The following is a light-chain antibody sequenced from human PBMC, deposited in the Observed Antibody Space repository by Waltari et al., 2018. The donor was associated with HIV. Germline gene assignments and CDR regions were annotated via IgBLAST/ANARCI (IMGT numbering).Light chain of an antibody. CDR3: CAWDSSLNGWI. Sequence: QGVAWVQHRRGHPPKLLSHRNNNRPSGISDRFSAFRSGDTGFLTISGLQSQDEADYCCCAWDSSLNGWIFGGGTHLT. J-gene: IGLJ3*02. CDR2: RNN. V-gene: IGLV10-54*01. CDR1: QG.